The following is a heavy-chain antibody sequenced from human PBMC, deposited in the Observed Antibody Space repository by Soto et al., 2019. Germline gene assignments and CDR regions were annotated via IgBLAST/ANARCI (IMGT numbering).Heavy chain of an antibody. Sequence: SETLSLTCAVYGGSFSGYYWSWIRQPPGKGLEWIGEINHSGSTNYNPSLKSRVTISVDTSKNQFSLKLSSVTAADTAVYYCARRRGYSSGWTYFDYWGQGTLVTVS. CDR2: INHSGST. CDR1: GGSFSGYY. J-gene: IGHJ4*02. CDR3: ARRRGYSSGWTYFDY. V-gene: IGHV4-34*01. D-gene: IGHD6-19*01.